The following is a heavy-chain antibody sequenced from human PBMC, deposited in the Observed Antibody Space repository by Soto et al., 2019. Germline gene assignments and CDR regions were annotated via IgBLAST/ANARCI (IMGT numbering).Heavy chain of an antibody. J-gene: IGHJ6*02. CDR2: IYHSGST. CDR3: ASPTGYYYYGMDV. CDR1: GGSISSSNW. V-gene: IGHV4-4*02. Sequence: PSETLSLTCAVSGGSISSSNWWSWVRQPPGKGLEWIGEIYHSGSTNYNPSLKSRVTISVDKSKNQFSLKLSSVTAADTAVYYCASPTGYYYYGMDVWGQGTTVT. D-gene: IGHD3-10*01.